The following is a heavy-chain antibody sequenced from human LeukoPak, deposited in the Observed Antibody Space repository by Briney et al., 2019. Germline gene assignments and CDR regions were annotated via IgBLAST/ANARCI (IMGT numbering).Heavy chain of an antibody. D-gene: IGHD5-24*01. J-gene: IGHJ4*02. CDR3: TRVGYIDEGIDY. V-gene: IGHV3-7*04. CDR2: INHNGNVN. CDR1: GFTFSSYA. Sequence: AGGPLRLSCAASGFTFSSYAMHWVRQAPGKGLEWVASINHNGNVNYYVDSVKGRFTISRDNAKNSLYLQMNSLRAEDTAIYYCTRVGYIDEGIDYWGQGTLVTVSS.